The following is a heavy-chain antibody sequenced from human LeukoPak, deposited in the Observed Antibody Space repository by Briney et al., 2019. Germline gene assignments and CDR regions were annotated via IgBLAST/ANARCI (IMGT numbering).Heavy chain of an antibody. CDR2: IYYSGST. Sequence: PSETLSLTCTVSGGSFSSFYWSWIRQPPGKGLEWIGHIYYSGSTNYNPSLKSRVTISIDTSKNQFSLKLTSVTAADTAVYYCARDLGYCSGGSCDAFDIWGQGTMVTVSS. CDR3: ARDLGYCSGGSCDAFDI. V-gene: IGHV4-59*01. D-gene: IGHD2-15*01. J-gene: IGHJ3*02. CDR1: GGSFSSFY.